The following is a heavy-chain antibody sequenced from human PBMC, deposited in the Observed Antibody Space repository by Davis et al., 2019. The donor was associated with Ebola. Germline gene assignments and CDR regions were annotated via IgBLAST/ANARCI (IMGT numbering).Heavy chain of an antibody. CDR1: GFSFSGYS. J-gene: IGHJ5*02. CDR3: ARAGGSGSLRDWFDP. Sequence: GGSLRLSCAASGFSFSGYSMSWVRQAPGKGLEWVSYISRSSTTISYADSVKGRFSVSRDNAKNSLFLQMNSLRAEDTAVYYCARAGGSGSLRDWFDPWGQGTLVTVSS. CDR2: ISRSSTTI. V-gene: IGHV3-48*04. D-gene: IGHD3-10*01.